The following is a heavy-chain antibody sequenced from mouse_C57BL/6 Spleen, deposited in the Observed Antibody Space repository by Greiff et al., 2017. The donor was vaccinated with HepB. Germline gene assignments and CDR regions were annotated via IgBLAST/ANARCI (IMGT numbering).Heavy chain of an antibody. J-gene: IGHJ4*01. CDR3: ARSYSNPYYYAMDY. V-gene: IGHV1-4*01. CDR1: GYTFTSYT. Sequence: QVQLKQSGAELARPGASVKMSCKASGYTFTSYTMHWVKQRPGQGLEWIGYINPSSGYTKYNQKFKDKATLTADKSSSTAYMQLSSLTSEDSAVYYCARSYSNPYYYAMDYWGQGTSVTVSS. D-gene: IGHD2-5*01. CDR2: INPSSGYT.